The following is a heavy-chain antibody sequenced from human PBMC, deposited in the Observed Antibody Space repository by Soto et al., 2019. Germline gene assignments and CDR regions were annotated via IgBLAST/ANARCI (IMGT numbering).Heavy chain of an antibody. Sequence: GPSSKVSWKYSCYTLTSSGSSWVQQAIGQGLEWMGWISAYNGNTNYAQKLQGRVTMTTDTSTSTAYMELRSLRSDDTAVYYCARDRHGSSGWSIDYWGQGTLVTVFS. CDR3: ARDRHGSSGWSIDY. D-gene: IGHD6-19*01. V-gene: IGHV1-18*04. J-gene: IGHJ4*02. CDR1: CYTLTSSG. CDR2: ISAYNGNT.